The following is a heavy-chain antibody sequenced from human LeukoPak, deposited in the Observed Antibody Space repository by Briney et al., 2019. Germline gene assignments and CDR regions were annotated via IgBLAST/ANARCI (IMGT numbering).Heavy chain of an antibody. CDR2: IYYSGST. CDR1: GGSISSSSYY. Sequence: PSETLSLTCTVSGGSISSSSYYWGWIRQPPGKGLEWIGSIYYSGSTYYNPSLKSRVTISVDTSKNQFSLKLSSVTAADSAVYYCARRVRLLWFGRSIDYFDYWGQGTLVTVSS. D-gene: IGHD3-10*01. J-gene: IGHJ4*02. CDR3: ARRVRLLWFGRSIDYFDY. V-gene: IGHV4-39*01.